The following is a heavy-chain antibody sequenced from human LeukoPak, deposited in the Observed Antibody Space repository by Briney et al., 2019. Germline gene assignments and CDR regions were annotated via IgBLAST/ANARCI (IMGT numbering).Heavy chain of an antibody. D-gene: IGHD1-26*01. CDR3: TAYSLNAFDY. CDR2: IKSNTDGGTT. CDR1: GFTFSNAW. V-gene: IGHV3-15*01. J-gene: IGHJ4*02. Sequence: GGSLRLSCAASGFTFSNAWMSWVRQAPGKGLEWVGRIKSNTDGGTTDYVAPVKGRLTISRDDSKNTLYLQMNSLKTEDTAVYYCTAYSLNAFDYWGQGTLVTVSS.